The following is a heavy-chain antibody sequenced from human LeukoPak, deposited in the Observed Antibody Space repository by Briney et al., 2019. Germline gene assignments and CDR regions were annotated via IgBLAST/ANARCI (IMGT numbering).Heavy chain of an antibody. D-gene: IGHD5-18*01. J-gene: IGHJ6*02. CDR2: IKQDGSEK. V-gene: IGHV3-7*01. Sequence: GGSLRLSCAASGFTFSSYWISWVRQAPGKGLEWVANIKQDGSEKYYVDSVKGRFTISRDNAKNSPYLQMNSLRAEDTAVYYCARDHTAIYYGMDVWGQGTTVTVSS. CDR1: GFTFSSYW. CDR3: ARDHTAIYYGMDV.